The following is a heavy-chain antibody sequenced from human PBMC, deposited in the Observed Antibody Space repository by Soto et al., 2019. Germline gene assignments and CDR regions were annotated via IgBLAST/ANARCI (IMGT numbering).Heavy chain of an antibody. V-gene: IGHV3-23*01. J-gene: IGHJ4*02. D-gene: IGHD3-10*01. CDR2: ISGSGGST. Sequence: PGGSLRLSCAASGFTFANYAMSWVRQAPGKGLEWVSTISGSGGSTYSTDSVKGRFTISRDNSENTLYLQMNSLAADDTAIYYCAKDLPHYYDSGTYPPVHDYWGQGTLVTVSS. CDR1: GFTFANYA. CDR3: AKDLPHYYDSGTYPPVHDY.